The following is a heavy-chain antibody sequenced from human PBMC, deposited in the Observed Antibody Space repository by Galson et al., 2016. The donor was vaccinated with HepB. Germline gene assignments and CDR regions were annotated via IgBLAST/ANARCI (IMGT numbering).Heavy chain of an antibody. CDR1: GFTFSSHA. D-gene: IGHD2-2*01. J-gene: IGHJ4*02. V-gene: IGHV3-30-3*01. Sequence: SLRLSCAASGFTFSSHAMHWVRQAPGKGLEWLAVISFDGNNNFYMDSVKGRFILSRDNSKNTAFLQMNSLRVDDTGVYYCARGGNYQLPPLRGQGTLVTVSS. CDR3: ARGGNYQLPPL. CDR2: ISFDGNNN.